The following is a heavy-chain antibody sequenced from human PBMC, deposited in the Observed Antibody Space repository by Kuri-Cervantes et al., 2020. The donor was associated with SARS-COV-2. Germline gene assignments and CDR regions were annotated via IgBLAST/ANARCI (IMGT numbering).Heavy chain of an antibody. V-gene: IGHV4-39*01. D-gene: IGHD6-6*01. Sequence: SETLSLTCTVSGDSITIYYWGWIRQPPGKGLEWIGSIYYSGSTYYNPSLKSRVTISVDTSKNQFSLKLSSVTAADTAVYYCARTQGVAARRGDHNWFDPWGQGTLVTVSS. CDR2: IYYSGST. J-gene: IGHJ5*02. CDR1: GDSITIYY. CDR3: ARTQGVAARRGDHNWFDP.